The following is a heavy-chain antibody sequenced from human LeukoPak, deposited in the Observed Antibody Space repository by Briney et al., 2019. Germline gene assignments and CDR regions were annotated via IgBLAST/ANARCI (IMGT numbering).Heavy chain of an antibody. Sequence: GGSLRLSCAASGFTFSSYAMHWVRQAPGKGLEWVAVISYDGSNKYYADSVKGRFTISRDNSKNTLYLQMNSLRAEDTAVYYCASARASIVGTTWFDYWGQGTLVTVSS. CDR3: ASARASIVGTTWFDY. J-gene: IGHJ4*02. CDR1: GFTFSSYA. CDR2: ISYDGSNK. V-gene: IGHV3-30*04. D-gene: IGHD1-26*01.